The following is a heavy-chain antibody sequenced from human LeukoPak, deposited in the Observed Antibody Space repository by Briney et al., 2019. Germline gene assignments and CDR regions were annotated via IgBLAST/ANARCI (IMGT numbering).Heavy chain of an antibody. V-gene: IGHV4-59*08. J-gene: IGHJ4*02. CDR1: GGSISSYY. CDR3: ARVAVESYGYFDY. D-gene: IGHD5-18*01. Sequence: SETLSLTCTVSGGSISSYYWSWIRQPPGKGLEWIGYIYYSGSTYYNPSLKSRVTISVDTSKNQFSLKLSSVTAADTAVYYCARVAVESYGYFDYWGQGTLVTVSS. CDR2: IYYSGST.